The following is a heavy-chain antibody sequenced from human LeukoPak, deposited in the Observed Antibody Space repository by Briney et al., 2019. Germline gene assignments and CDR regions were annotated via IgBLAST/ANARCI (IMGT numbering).Heavy chain of an antibody. V-gene: IGHV4-34*01. CDR3: ASVRRGFGEFSKYYSYYYMDV. J-gene: IGHJ6*03. CDR2: INHSGST. CDR1: GFTFSSYA. Sequence: PGGSLRLSCAASGFTFSSYAMSWVRQPPGKGLEWIGEINHSGSTNYNPSLKSRVTISVDTSKNQFSLKLSSVTAADTAVYYCASVRRGFGEFSKYYSYYYMDVWGKGTTVTISS. D-gene: IGHD3-10*01.